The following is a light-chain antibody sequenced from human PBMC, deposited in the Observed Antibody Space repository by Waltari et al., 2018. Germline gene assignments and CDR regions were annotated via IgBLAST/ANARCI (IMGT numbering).Light chain of an antibody. Sequence: QSALTQPASVSGSPGPSITIPCTGPSSDVGGYHYVPWYHQHPGKAPTLMLYEVNNRPSGVSNRFSGSKSGNTASLTISGLQAEDEADYYCSSYTSSSTVVFGGGTKLTVL. CDR1: SSDVGGYHY. CDR2: EVN. CDR3: SSYTSSSTVV. J-gene: IGLJ2*01. V-gene: IGLV2-14*01.